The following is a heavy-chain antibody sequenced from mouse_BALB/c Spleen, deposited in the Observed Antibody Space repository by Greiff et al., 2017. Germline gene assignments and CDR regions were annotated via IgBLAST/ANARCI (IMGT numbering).Heavy chain of an antibody. Sequence: EVKLVESGGGLVKPGGSLKLSCAASGFTFRSYAMSWVRQTPEKRLEWVATISSGGSYTYYPDSVKGRFTISRDNAKNTLYLQMSSLRSEDTAMYYCARNDYDGYYFDYWGQGTTLTVSS. V-gene: IGHV5-9-3*01. J-gene: IGHJ2*01. D-gene: IGHD2-4*01. CDR2: ISSGGSYT. CDR1: GFTFRSYA. CDR3: ARNDYDGYYFDY.